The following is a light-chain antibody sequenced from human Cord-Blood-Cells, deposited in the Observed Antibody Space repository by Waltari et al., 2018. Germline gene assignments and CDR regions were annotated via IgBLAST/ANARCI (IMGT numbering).Light chain of an antibody. Sequence: SYELTQPLSVSVALGQTARITCGGNNIGSKNVHWYQQKPAQALLLCFYRESARPSGFPGRFSGSNSGNTATLTISRAQAGDEAGYYCQVWDSSTVFGTGTKVTVL. CDR2: RES. J-gene: IGLJ1*01. V-gene: IGLV3-9*01. CDR3: QVWDSSTV. CDR1: NIGSKN.